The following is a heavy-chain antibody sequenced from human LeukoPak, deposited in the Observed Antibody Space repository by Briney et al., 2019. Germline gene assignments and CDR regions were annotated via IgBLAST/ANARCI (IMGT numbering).Heavy chain of an antibody. CDR3: AREVAVAGTPRFDP. D-gene: IGHD6-19*01. V-gene: IGHV3-30*03. Sequence: PGRSLRLSCAASEFTFSSYGMHWVRQAPGKELEWVAVISYDGSNKYYADSVKGRFTISRDNAKNTLYLQMNSLRAEDTAVYYCAREVAVAGTPRFDPWGQGTLVTVSS. CDR1: EFTFSSYG. CDR2: ISYDGSNK. J-gene: IGHJ5*02.